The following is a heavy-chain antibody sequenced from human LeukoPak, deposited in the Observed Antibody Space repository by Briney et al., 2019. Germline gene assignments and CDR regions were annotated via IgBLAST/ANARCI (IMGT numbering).Heavy chain of an antibody. Sequence: GGSLRLSCAASGFTFSDYYMSWIRQAPGKGLEWVSYISSSGSTIYYADSVKGRFTIPRDNAKNSLYLQMNSLRAEDTAVYYCAAMVRGVTPDYWGQGTLVTVSS. CDR3: AAMVRGVTPDY. J-gene: IGHJ4*02. CDR1: GFTFSDYY. CDR2: ISSSGSTI. V-gene: IGHV3-11*01. D-gene: IGHD3-10*01.